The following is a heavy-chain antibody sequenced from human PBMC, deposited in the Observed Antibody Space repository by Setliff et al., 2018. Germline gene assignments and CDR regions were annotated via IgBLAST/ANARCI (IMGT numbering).Heavy chain of an antibody. CDR3: SRLVRFCTRVACQTLSGGEF. Sequence: ASVKVSCKASGDTFSTYALSWVRQAPGQGLEWMGWISAHTGNTYSGQKLHDRLTLTTDTSTNTAYMELRSLGSDDTAVYYCSRLVRFCTRVACQTLSGGEFWGQGTLVTVSA. V-gene: IGHV1-18*01. CDR1: GDTFSTYA. D-gene: IGHD2-8*01. CDR2: ISAHTGNT. J-gene: IGHJ1*01.